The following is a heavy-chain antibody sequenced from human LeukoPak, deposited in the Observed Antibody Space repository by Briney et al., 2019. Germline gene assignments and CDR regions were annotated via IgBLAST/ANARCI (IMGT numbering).Heavy chain of an antibody. CDR2: IYTSGGT. CDR1: GGSISSYY. Sequence: SETLSLTCTVSGGSISSYYWSWIRQPAGKGLEWIGRIYTSGGTNYNPSLKSRVTMSVDTSNSQLSLKLSSVTAADTAVYFCARASGDYARAYYFDYWGQGTLVTVSS. D-gene: IGHD4-17*01. CDR3: ARASGDYARAYYFDY. V-gene: IGHV4-4*07. J-gene: IGHJ4*02.